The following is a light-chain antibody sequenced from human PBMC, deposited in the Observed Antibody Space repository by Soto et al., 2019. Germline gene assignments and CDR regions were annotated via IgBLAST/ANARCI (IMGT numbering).Light chain of an antibody. CDR3: QQYHNWPPQYT. Sequence: EIVMTQSPATLSLSPGESATLSCRASQTVSSNLAWYQQKPGQAPRLLIHGASTRATGVPARFSGSGSGTEFTLTISSLQSEDFAVYYCQQYHNWPPQYTFGQGTKLQIK. V-gene: IGKV3-15*01. CDR1: QTVSSN. CDR2: GAS. J-gene: IGKJ2*01.